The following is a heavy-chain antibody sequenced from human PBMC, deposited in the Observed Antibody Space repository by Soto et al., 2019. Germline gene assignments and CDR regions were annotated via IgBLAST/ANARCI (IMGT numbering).Heavy chain of an antibody. CDR3: VKATLYDSSGYVFDY. V-gene: IGHV3-23*01. Sequence: GGSLRLSCVASGFTFSSHAMSWVRQAPGKGLEWVSTVTGDSYSSFYAVSMGGRFTISRDNSNNTLSLQMYSLRVEDTAVYYCVKATLYDSSGYVFDYWGQGTLVTVSS. CDR1: GFTFSSHA. CDR2: VTGDSYSS. D-gene: IGHD3-22*01. J-gene: IGHJ4*02.